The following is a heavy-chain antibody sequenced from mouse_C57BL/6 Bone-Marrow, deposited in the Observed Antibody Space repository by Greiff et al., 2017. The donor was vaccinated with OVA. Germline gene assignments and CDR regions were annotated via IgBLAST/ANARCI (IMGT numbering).Heavy chain of an antibody. CDR1: GYTFTDYY. D-gene: IGHD1-1*01. V-gene: IGHV1-19*01. Sequence: EVQLQQSGPVLVKPGASVKMSCKASGYTFTDYYMNWVKQSHGKSLEWIGVINPYNGGTSYNQKFKGKATLTVDKSSSTAYMELNSLTSEDSAVYYGASRYYGSSYGNFDGWGTGTTVTVSS. J-gene: IGHJ1*03. CDR3: ASRYYGSSYGNFDG. CDR2: INPYNGGT.